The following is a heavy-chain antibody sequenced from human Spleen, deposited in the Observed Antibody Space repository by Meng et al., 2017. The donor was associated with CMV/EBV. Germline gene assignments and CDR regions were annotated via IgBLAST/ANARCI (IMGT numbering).Heavy chain of an antibody. J-gene: IGHJ5*02. CDR2: IYYSGDT. D-gene: IGHD2-21*01. CDR1: GGSISSGDSY. V-gene: IGHV4-30-4*08. CDR3: ARIGPLFWFDP. Sequence: CTVSGGSISSGDSYWSWIRQPPGKGLEWIGYIYYSGDTYYSPSLKSRPAISIDRSKNQFSLKLTSVTAADTAVYYCARIGPLFWFDPWGLGTLVTVSS.